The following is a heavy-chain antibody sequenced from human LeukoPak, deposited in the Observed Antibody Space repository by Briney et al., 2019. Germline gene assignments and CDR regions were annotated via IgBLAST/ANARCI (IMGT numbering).Heavy chain of an antibody. V-gene: IGHV4-59*05. J-gene: IGHJ2*01. Sequence: QSSETLSLTSTVSGGSISSYYWSWIRQPPGKGLEWIGSIYYSGSTYYNPSLKSRVTISVDTSKNQFSLKLSSVTAADTAVYYCARHAPSYCSSTSCPWYFDLWGRGTLVTVSS. D-gene: IGHD2-2*01. CDR1: GGSISSYY. CDR2: IYYSGST. CDR3: ARHAPSYCSSTSCPWYFDL.